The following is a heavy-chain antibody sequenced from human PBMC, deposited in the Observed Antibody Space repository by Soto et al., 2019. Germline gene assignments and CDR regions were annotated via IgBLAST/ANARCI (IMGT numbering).Heavy chain of an antibody. CDR2: IIPIFGTT. CDR3: ARDRTDSGYYTNWLDP. D-gene: IGHD3-22*01. Sequence: ASVKVSCKASGGTFGSDAITWVRQAPGQGLEWVRRIIPIFGTTNYAQNLQGRVTIYADKSTLTSYMELHSLTSDDTALYYCARDRTDSGYYTNWLDPWGQGTQVTVSP. J-gene: IGHJ5*02. V-gene: IGHV1-69*06. CDR1: GGTFGSDA.